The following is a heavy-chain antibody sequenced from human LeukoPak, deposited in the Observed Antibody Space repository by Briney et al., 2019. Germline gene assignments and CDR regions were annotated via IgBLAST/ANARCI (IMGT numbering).Heavy chain of an antibody. CDR1: GGSISSSSYY. CDR2: IYYSGST. Sequence: SETLSLTCIVSGGSISSSSYYWGWIRQPPGKGLEWIGSIYYSGSTYYNPSLKSRVTISVDTSKNQFSLKLSSVTAADTAVYYCAGLRFLEWFLDYWGQGTLVTVSS. V-gene: IGHV4-39*01. J-gene: IGHJ4*02. D-gene: IGHD3-3*01. CDR3: AGLRFLEWFLDY.